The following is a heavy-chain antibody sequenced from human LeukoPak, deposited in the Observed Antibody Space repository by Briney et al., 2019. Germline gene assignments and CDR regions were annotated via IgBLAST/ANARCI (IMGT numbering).Heavy chain of an antibody. CDR1: GGSISSTTYY. D-gene: IGHD6-6*01. V-gene: IGHV4-39*01. J-gene: IGHJ4*02. CDR2: IYYSGST. CDR3: ARLRLLDSSSSD. Sequence: SETLSLTCTVSGGSISSTTYYWGWIRQPPGKGLEGIGSIYYSGSTYYNPSLKRRVSISLYTSKNQVSLKLNSVSAADTAVYYCARLRLLDSSSSDWGQGTLVTVSS.